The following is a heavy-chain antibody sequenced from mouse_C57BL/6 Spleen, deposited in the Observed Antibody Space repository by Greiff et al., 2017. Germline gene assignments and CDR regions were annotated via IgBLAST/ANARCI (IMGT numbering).Heavy chain of an antibody. D-gene: IGHD2-4*01. Sequence: VHVKQSGPELVKPGASVKISCKASGYSFTGYYMNWVKQSPEKSLEWIGEINPSTGGTTYNQKFKAKATLTVDKSSSTAYMQLKSLTSEDSAVYYCASAVYYDYEGFDYWGQGTTLTVSS. CDR3: ASAVYYDYEGFDY. V-gene: IGHV1-42*01. CDR2: INPSTGGT. CDR1: GYSFTGYY. J-gene: IGHJ2*01.